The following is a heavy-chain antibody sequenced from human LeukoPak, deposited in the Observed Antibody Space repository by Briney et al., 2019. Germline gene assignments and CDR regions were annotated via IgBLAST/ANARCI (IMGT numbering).Heavy chain of an antibody. CDR1: SGSIINSNYY. CDR3: VRGATAHDAFDI. Sequence: SETLSLTCSVSSGSIINSNYYWGWIRQPPGKGLECIGTIYSGGTTFYTPSPQSRVSISVDTSKRQFSLRLSSMTAADTAMYFCVRGATAHDAFDIWGQGTMVTVSS. V-gene: IGHV4-39*01. J-gene: IGHJ3*02. CDR2: IYSGGTT. D-gene: IGHD6-13*01.